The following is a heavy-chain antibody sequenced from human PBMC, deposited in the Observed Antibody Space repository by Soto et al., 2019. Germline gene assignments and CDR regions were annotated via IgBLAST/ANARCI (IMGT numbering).Heavy chain of an antibody. Sequence: ASVKVSCKASGYTFTGYYMHWVRQAPGQGLEWMGWINPNSGGKNYAQKFQGWVTMTRDTSISTAYMELSRLGSDDTAVYYCARAGIAAAAPYYYMDVWGKGTTVTVSS. D-gene: IGHD6-13*01. CDR2: INPNSGGK. CDR3: ARAGIAAAAPYYYMDV. V-gene: IGHV1-2*04. CDR1: GYTFTGYY. J-gene: IGHJ6*03.